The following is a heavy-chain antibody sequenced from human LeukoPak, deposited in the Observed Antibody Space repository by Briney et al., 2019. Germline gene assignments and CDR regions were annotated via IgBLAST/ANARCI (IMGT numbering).Heavy chain of an antibody. D-gene: IGHD2-8*01. Sequence: GGSLRLSCAAPGFTFSSYAMSWVRQAPGKGLEWVSAISGSGGSTYYADSVKGRFTISRDNSKNTLYLQMNSLRAEDTAVYYCAKGVYADNYYSYYMDVWGKGTTVTVSS. J-gene: IGHJ6*03. CDR3: AKGVYADNYYSYYMDV. CDR1: GFTFSSYA. CDR2: ISGSGGST. V-gene: IGHV3-23*01.